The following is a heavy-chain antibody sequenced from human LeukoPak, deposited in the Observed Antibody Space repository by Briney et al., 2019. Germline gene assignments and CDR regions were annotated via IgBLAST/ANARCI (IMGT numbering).Heavy chain of an antibody. CDR2: IKSRNDGGAI. CDR3: TTAAVKIAAGGTGPY. D-gene: IGHD6-13*01. Sequence: GGSLRLSCAASGYTFSRAWVNWVRQAPGKGLEWVGRIKSRNDGGAIHYAAPVKGRFIISRDDSNNTIYLQMNSLKSEDTAVYYCTTAAVKIAAGGTGPYWGQGTLVTLSS. J-gene: IGHJ4*02. CDR1: GYTFSRAW. V-gene: IGHV3-15*01.